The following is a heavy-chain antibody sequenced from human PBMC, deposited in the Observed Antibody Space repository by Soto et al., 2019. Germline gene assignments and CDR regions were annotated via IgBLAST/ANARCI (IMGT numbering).Heavy chain of an antibody. CDR1: GGTFSNYA. CDR2: IVSIFGTT. CDR3: ARVEAVAGLYNYHRWDV. V-gene: IGHV1-69*12. Sequence: QVQLVQSGAEVKKPGSSVKVSCKVSGGTFSNYAIDWVRLAPGHGLEWMGGIVSIFGTTYYTQKFQGRATLIADDSTTTAYLEMSSLSSEHTAIYCSARVEAVAGLYNYHRWDVWGQGTAITVSS. J-gene: IGHJ6*02. D-gene: IGHD6-19*01.